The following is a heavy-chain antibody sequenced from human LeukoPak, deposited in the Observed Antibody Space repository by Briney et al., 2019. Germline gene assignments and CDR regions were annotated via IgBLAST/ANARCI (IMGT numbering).Heavy chain of an antibody. V-gene: IGHV4-59*01. D-gene: IGHD3-22*01. CDR2: IYYSGST. Sequence: SETLSLTCTVSGDSISSYYWSWIRQPPGEGVEWIGYIYYSGSTNYNPPLKSRVTISVDTSNNQFSLKLSSVTAADTAVYYCARVYYYDSSGYSTPYYFDYWGQGTLVTVSS. J-gene: IGHJ4*02. CDR3: ARVYYYDSSGYSTPYYFDY. CDR1: GDSISSYY.